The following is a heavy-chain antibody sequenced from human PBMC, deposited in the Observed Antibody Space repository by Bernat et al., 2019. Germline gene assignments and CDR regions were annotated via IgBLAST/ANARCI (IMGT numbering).Heavy chain of an antibody. CDR1: GFIFDDYG. V-gene: IGHV3-15*01. CDR3: TTFGGI. D-gene: IGHD3-16*01. Sequence: EVQLVESGGGVVRPGGSLRLSCAASGFIFDDYGMSWVRQAPGKGLECVARIKSKTDGGTIEYAAPVKGRFTISRDDSRSTVYLQMNSLKTEDTALYYCTTFGGIWGQGTMVTVSS. J-gene: IGHJ3*02. CDR2: IKSKTDGGTI.